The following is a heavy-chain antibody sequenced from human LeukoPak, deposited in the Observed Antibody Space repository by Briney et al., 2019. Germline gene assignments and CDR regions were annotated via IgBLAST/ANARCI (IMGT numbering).Heavy chain of an antibody. CDR2: IGGGGDRV. Sequence: GGSLRLSCAASGFSFNNYAMTWVRQAPGKGLEWVSIIGGGGDRVYYVDSVKGRFTVSRDNSENTLHLQMNSLRAEDTAVYYCARGQSSYGSGNHYYYYFDYWGQGNLVTVSS. V-gene: IGHV3-23*01. CDR3: ARGQSSYGSGNHYYYYFDY. D-gene: IGHD3-10*01. J-gene: IGHJ4*02. CDR1: GFSFNNYA.